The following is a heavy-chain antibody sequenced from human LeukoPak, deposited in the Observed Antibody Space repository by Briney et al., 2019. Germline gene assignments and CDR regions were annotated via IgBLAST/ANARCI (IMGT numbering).Heavy chain of an antibody. CDR3: ARVSHQNDFWSGSTVSWFDP. V-gene: IGHV3-20*01. CDR2: INWNGGST. J-gene: IGHJ5*02. Sequence: PGGSLRLSCAASGFTFDDYGMSWVRQAPGKGLEWVSGINWNGGSTGYADSVKGRFTISRDNAKNSLYLQMNSLRAEDTALYHCARVSHQNDFWSGSTVSWFDPWGQGTLVTVSS. CDR1: GFTFDDYG. D-gene: IGHD3-3*01.